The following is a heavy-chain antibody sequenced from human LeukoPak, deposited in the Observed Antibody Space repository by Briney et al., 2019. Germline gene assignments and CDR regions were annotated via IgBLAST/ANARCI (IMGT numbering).Heavy chain of an antibody. CDR3: AKLREWELPNYFDY. Sequence: PGGSLRLSCAASGFIFSNFHMNWVRQAPGKGLEWVSYISSDSSTLYYADSVKGRFTISRDNSKNTLYLQMNSLRAEDTAVYYCAKLREWELPNYFDYWGQGTLVTVSS. CDR2: ISSDSSTL. D-gene: IGHD1-26*01. J-gene: IGHJ4*02. V-gene: IGHV3-48*01. CDR1: GFIFSNFH.